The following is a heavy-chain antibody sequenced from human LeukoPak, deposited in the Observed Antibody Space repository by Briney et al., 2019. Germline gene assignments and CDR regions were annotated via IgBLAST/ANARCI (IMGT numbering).Heavy chain of an antibody. CDR3: ARDLAHSGYDPVGDY. Sequence: AGGSLRLSCAASGFTFSSYSMTWVRQAPGKGLEWVSYISSSSSTIYYADSVKGRFTISRDNAKNSLYLQMNSLRAEDTAVYYCARDLAHSGYDPVGDYWGQGTLVTVSS. CDR1: GFTFSSYS. J-gene: IGHJ4*02. D-gene: IGHD5-12*01. V-gene: IGHV3-48*01. CDR2: ISSSSSTI.